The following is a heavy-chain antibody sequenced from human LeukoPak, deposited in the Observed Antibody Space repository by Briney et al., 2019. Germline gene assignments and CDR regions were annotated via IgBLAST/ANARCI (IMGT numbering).Heavy chain of an antibody. V-gene: IGHV3-23*01. CDR3: AKSNLNIVATWLFDY. CDR1: GFTFSSYW. D-gene: IGHD5-12*01. Sequence: GGSLRLSCAASGFTFSSYWMSWVRQAPGKGLEWVSAISGSGGSTYYADSVKGRFTISRDNSKNTLYLQMNSLRAEDTAVYYCAKSNLNIVATWLFDYWGQGTLVTVSS. CDR2: ISGSGGST. J-gene: IGHJ4*02.